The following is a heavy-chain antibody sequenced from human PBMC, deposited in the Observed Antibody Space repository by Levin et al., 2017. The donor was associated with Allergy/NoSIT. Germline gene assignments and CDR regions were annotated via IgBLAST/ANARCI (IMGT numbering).Heavy chain of an antibody. CDR1: GYSFTSYW. D-gene: IGHD6-19*01. Sequence: GESLKISCKGSGYSFTSYWISWVRQMPGKGLEWMGRIDPSDSYTNYSPSFQGHVTISADKSITTAYLQWSSLKASDTAMYYCARRRYITGWDSDFDYWGQGTLVTVSS. CDR2: IDPSDSYT. CDR3: ARRRYITGWDSDFDY. J-gene: IGHJ4*02. V-gene: IGHV5-10-1*01.